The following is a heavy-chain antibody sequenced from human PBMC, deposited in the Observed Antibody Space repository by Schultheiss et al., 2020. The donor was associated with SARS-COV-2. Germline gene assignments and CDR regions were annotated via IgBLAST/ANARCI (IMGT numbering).Heavy chain of an antibody. D-gene: IGHD5-18*01. CDR3: ARGRIVDTAMVTEDY. J-gene: IGHJ4*02. V-gene: IGHV3-21*01. Sequence: GGSLRLSCAASGFTFSSYEMNWVRQAPGKGLEWVSSISSSSSYIYYADSVKGRFTISRDNAKNSLYLQMNSLRAEDTAVYYCARGRIVDTAMVTEDYWGQGTLVTVSS. CDR1: GFTFSSYE. CDR2: ISSSSSYI.